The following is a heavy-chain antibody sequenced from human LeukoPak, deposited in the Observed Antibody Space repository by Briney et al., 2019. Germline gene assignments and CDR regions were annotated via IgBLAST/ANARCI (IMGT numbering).Heavy chain of an antibody. J-gene: IGHJ4*02. D-gene: IGHD3-22*01. CDR1: GGSISSGDYS. V-gene: IGHV4-30-2*01. CDR2: IYHSGNT. Sequence: SETLSLTCAVSGGSISSGDYSWSWIRQPPGKGLEWIGHIYHSGNTHYNPSLKSRVTMLVDRSKNQFSLKLSSVTADTTVYYCARVSGDYYDRPYYFDYWGQGILVTVSS. CDR3: ARVSGDYYDRPYYFDY.